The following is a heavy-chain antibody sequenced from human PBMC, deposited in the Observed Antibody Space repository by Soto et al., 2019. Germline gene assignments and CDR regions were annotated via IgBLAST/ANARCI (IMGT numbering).Heavy chain of an antibody. V-gene: IGHV4-4*07. D-gene: IGHD3-10*01. CDR1: GASVSSYY. Sequence: SETLSLTCSVSGASVSSYYLSWFRQPVGKGLEWIGRIHSSGNLNYNPSLESRVTMSLDTSKNQFSLRLSSLTAADTALYLCARDVGKNYWGQGTRVTVSS. CDR3: ARDVGKNY. J-gene: IGHJ4*02. CDR2: IHSSGNL.